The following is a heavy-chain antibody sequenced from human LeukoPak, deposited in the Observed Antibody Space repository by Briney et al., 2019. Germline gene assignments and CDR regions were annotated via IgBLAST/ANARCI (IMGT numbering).Heavy chain of an antibody. CDR1: GFTFSRYW. CDR2: IKQDGSEK. CDR3: GGGIYSGSFGP. V-gene: IGHV3-7*04. Sequence: GGSLRLSCAASGFTFSRYWMSWVRQAPGKGLEWVANIKQDGSEKYYVDSVKGRCTISRDNAKNSLYLQMNSLGAEATAEYYCGGGIYSGSFGPWGQGTLVTVSS. D-gene: IGHD1-26*01. J-gene: IGHJ5*02.